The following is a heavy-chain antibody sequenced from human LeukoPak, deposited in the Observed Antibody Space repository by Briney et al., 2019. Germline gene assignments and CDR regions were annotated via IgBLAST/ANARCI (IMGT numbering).Heavy chain of an antibody. CDR2: IKTDGSNT. J-gene: IGHJ3*01. CDR1: GFTFSSYW. D-gene: IGHD3-16*01. Sequence: GGSLRLSCAASGFTFSSYWMHWVRQAPGKGLVWVSRIKTDGSNTDYADSVKGRFTISRDNAKNTLYLQMSSLRAEDAAVYYCARDFLHLGGWGQGTMVTVSS. V-gene: IGHV3-74*01. CDR3: ARDFLHLGG.